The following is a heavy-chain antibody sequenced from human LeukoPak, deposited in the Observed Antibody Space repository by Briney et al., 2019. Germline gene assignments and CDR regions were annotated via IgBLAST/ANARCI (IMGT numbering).Heavy chain of an antibody. CDR1: GFTFSSYW. Sequence: GGSLRLSCAASGFTFSSYWMIWVRQAPGKGLEWVANIKQDGSEKYYVDSVKGQFTNSRDNAKNSLYLQMNSLRAEDTAVYYCAREIGYSSGWPTYYFDNWGQGTLVTVSS. V-gene: IGHV3-7*01. CDR3: AREIGYSSGWPTYYFDN. D-gene: IGHD6-19*01. CDR2: IKQDGSEK. J-gene: IGHJ4*02.